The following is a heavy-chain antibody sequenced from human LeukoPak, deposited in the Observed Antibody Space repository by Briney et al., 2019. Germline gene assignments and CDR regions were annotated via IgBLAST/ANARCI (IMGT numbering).Heavy chain of an antibody. Sequence: ASVKVSCKASGYTFTNYYMHWVRQAPGQGLEWMGIVNPSGGSTSYAQKFQGRVTMTRDTSTSTVYMELSSLRPEDTALYYCARGRFPTKRSAYYYGAFDIWGQGTMVTVSS. J-gene: IGHJ3*02. CDR1: GYTFTNYY. D-gene: IGHD3-22*01. V-gene: IGHV1-46*01. CDR3: ARGRFPTKRSAYYYGAFDI. CDR2: VNPSGGST.